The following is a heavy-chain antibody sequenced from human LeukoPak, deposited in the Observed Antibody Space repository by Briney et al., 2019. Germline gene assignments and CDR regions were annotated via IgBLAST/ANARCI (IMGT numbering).Heavy chain of an antibody. CDR1: GYTFTGYY. Sequence: ASVKVSCKASGYTFTGYYMHWVRQAPGQGLERMGRINPNNGATNYAQKLQGRVTITGDTSISTAYMELSSLRSDDTAEYYCTRESGSYHGNDYWGQGTLVTVSS. CDR2: INPNNGAT. V-gene: IGHV1-2*06. J-gene: IGHJ4*02. CDR3: TRESGSYHGNDY. D-gene: IGHD1-26*01.